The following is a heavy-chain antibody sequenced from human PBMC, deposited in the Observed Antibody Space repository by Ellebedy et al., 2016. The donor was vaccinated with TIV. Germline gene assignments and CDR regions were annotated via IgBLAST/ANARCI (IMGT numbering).Heavy chain of an antibody. D-gene: IGHD6-25*01. Sequence: MPSETLSLTCTVSGGSISGYYWGWIRQPPGKGLEWLGYMYFSGGTNSNPSLKSRVTISVDTSNNFFSLTLDSVTAADTAVYYCARFVAAHGYDYWGQGTLVTVSS. J-gene: IGHJ4*02. CDR2: MYFSGGT. V-gene: IGHV4-59*01. CDR3: ARFVAAHGYDY. CDR1: GGSISGYY.